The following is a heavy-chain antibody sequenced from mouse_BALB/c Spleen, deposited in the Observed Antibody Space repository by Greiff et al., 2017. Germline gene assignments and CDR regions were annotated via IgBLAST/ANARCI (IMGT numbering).Heavy chain of an antibody. CDR2: IDPANGNT. J-gene: IGHJ2*01. CDR3: HYYDYDGVYFDY. Sequence: EVKLMESGAELVKPGASVKLSCTASGFNIKDTYMHWVKQRPEQGLEWIGRIDPANGNTKYDPKFQGKATITADTSSNTAYLQLSSLTSEDTAVYYCHYYDYDGVYFDYWGQGTTLTVSS. CDR1: GFNIKDTY. D-gene: IGHD2-4*01. V-gene: IGHV14-3*02.